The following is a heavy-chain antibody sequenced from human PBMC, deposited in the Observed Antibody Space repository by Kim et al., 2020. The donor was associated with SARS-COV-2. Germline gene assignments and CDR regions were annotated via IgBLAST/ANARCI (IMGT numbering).Heavy chain of an antibody. D-gene: IGHD3-22*01. Sequence: SETLSLTCTVAGGSISSYYWSWIRQPPGKGLEWIGYIYYSGIPNYTPSLKSRVTISVDTSKNQFSLKLSSVTAAGTAVYYWARGASAWFTKCFDYWGQGT. CDR2: IYYSGIP. J-gene: IGHJ4*02. V-gene: IGHV4-59*01. CDR1: GGSISSYY. CDR3: ARGASAWFTKCFDY.